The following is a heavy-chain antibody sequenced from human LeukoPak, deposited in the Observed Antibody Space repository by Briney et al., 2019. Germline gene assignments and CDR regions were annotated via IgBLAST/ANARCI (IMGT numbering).Heavy chain of an antibody. CDR3: AKLNDFWSGYSDY. J-gene: IGHJ4*02. CDR1: GFTFSSYA. CDR2: ISGSGGST. V-gene: IGHV3-23*01. D-gene: IGHD3-3*01. Sequence: PGGSLRLSCAASGFTFSSYAMSWVRQAPGKGLEWVSAISGSGGSTYYADSVKGRFTISRDNSKNTLYLQMNSLRAEDTTVYYCAKLNDFWSGYSDYWGQGTLVTVSS.